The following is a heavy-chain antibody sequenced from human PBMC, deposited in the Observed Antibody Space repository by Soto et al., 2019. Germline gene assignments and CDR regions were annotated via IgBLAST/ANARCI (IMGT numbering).Heavy chain of an antibody. J-gene: IGHJ3*02. CDR1: GFTFSSYS. Sequence: GGSLRLSCAASGFTFSSYSMNWVRQAPGKGLEWVSSISSSSSYIYYADSVKGRFTISRDNAKNSLYLQMNSLRAEDTAVYYCARGFHYYYDSSGYFDAFDIWGQGKMVTVSS. V-gene: IGHV3-21*01. D-gene: IGHD3-22*01. CDR2: ISSSSSYI. CDR3: ARGFHYYYDSSGYFDAFDI.